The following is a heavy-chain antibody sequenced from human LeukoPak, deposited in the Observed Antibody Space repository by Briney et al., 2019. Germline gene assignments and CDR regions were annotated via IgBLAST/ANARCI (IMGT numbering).Heavy chain of an antibody. D-gene: IGHD6-13*01. CDR2: INHSGST. Sequence: SETLSLTCAVYGGSFSGYYWSWIRQPPGKGLEWIGEINHSGSTNYNPSLKSRVTISVDTSKNQFSLKLSSVTAADTAVYYCARAQIAAAGPAHFDYWGQGTLVTVSS. CDR1: GGSFSGYY. CDR3: ARAQIAAAGPAHFDY. V-gene: IGHV4-34*01. J-gene: IGHJ4*02.